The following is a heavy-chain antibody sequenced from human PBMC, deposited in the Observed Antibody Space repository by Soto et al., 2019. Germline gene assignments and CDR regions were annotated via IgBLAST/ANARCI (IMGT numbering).Heavy chain of an antibody. J-gene: IGHJ5*02. D-gene: IGHD3-16*01. CDR1: GSTFSDVW. Sequence: EMQLVESGGGLVKPGGSLRLSCEASGSTFSDVWMTWVRQAPGKGLEWVGRIKKKTDGGTTHYAASVKGRFTISRDDSKRTLYLQMNSLKIEDTAVYYCTAAVWGWFDPWGQGTLVTASS. CDR3: TAAVWGWFDP. V-gene: IGHV3-15*01. CDR2: IKKKTDGGTT.